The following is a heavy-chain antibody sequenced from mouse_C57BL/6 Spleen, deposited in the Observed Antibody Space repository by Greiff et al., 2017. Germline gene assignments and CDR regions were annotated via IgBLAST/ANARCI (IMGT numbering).Heavy chain of an antibody. Sequence: QVTLKESGPGILQSSQTLSLTCSFSGFSLSTSGMGVSWIRQPSGKGLEWLAHTYWDDDKRYNPSLKSRLTISKDTSRNQVFLKITSVDTADTATYYCARRAGYYGTFGYLDYWGQGTTLTVSS. V-gene: IGHV8-12*01. D-gene: IGHD1-1*01. CDR2: TYWDDDK. J-gene: IGHJ2*01. CDR1: GFSLSTSGMG. CDR3: ARRAGYYGTFGYLDY.